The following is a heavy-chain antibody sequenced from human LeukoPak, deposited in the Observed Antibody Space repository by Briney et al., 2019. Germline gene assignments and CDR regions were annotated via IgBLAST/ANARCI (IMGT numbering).Heavy chain of an antibody. CDR1: GFTFSDAW. CDR2: IKSKNAGGTT. J-gene: IGHJ4*02. V-gene: IGHV3-15*01. CDR3: TTGFGGDYGG. D-gene: IGHD2-21*02. Sequence: GGSLRLSCAGYGFTFSDAWVNWVRQPPGKGLEWVGLIKSKNAGGTTDYTAPVKGRFTMSRDDSKNTVYLQINSLKTEDTAVYYCTTGFGGDYGGCGQGTLVTVSS.